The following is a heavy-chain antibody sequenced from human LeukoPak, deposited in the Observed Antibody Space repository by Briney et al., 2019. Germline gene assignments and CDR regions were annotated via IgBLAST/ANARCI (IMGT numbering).Heavy chain of an antibody. CDR3: AKDLMVGYSYGPDFDY. Sequence: PGGSLRLSCAASGFTFSSYAMSWVRQAPGKGLEWVSAISGSGGSTYYADSVKGRFTISRDNSKSTLYLQMNSLRAEDAAVYYCAKDLMVGYSYGPDFDYWGQGTLVTVSS. J-gene: IGHJ4*02. D-gene: IGHD5-18*01. V-gene: IGHV3-23*01. CDR1: GFTFSSYA. CDR2: ISGSGGST.